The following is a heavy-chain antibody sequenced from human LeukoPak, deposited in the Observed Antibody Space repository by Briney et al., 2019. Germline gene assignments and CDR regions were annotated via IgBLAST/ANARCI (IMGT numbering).Heavy chain of an antibody. Sequence: GGSLSLSCAASGFTFSRYAMNWVRQAPGKGLEWISYINTDSSDIHYADSVKGRFTISRDNARNTLYLQLSSLRAEDSAVYYCARDTFQPGLIDSWGQGTLVTVSS. D-gene: IGHD2-2*01. V-gene: IGHV3-21*05. J-gene: IGHJ4*02. CDR3: ARDTFQPGLIDS. CDR1: GFTFSRYA. CDR2: INTDSSDI.